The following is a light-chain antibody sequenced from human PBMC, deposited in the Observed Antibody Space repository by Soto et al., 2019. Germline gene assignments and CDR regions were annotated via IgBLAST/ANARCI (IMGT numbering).Light chain of an antibody. CDR1: SSDVGGYNY. J-gene: IGLJ1*01. Sequence: QSVLTQPASVSGSPGQSITISCTGTSSDVGGYNYVSWYQQHPGKAPKLMIYEVSSRPSGVSYRFSASKSGNTASLTISGLQAEDEADYYCSSYTSNSTYVFGTGTKGTVL. CDR2: EVS. V-gene: IGLV2-14*01. CDR3: SSYTSNSTYV.